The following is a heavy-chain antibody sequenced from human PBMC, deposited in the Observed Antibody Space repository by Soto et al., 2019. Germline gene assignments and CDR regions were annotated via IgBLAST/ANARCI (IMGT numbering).Heavy chain of an antibody. CDR3: TSEVSSRYFDL. CDR1: AFTFRNYG. CDR2: IWYDGSKK. D-gene: IGHD2-8*01. J-gene: IGHJ2*01. Sequence: QVQLVESGGAVVQPGMSLRLSCAASAFTFRNYGMHWVRQAPGKGLEWVATIWYDGSKKFYADSVEGRFTISRDNSKNTLHLQVSSLRVEDTAVYHCTSEVSSRYFDLWGRGSLVTVSS. V-gene: IGHV3-33*01.